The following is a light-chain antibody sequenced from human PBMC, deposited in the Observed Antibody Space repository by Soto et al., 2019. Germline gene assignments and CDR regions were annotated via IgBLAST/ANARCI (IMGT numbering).Light chain of an antibody. Sequence: HSVLTQPASVSGSPGQSITISCTGTSSDVGGYNYVSWYQQHPGKAPKLMIYEVSNRPSGVSNRFSGSKSGNTASLTISGLQAEDEADYYCSSFTSINTWVFGGGTQLTVL. CDR1: SSDVGGYNY. CDR2: EVS. J-gene: IGLJ3*02. CDR3: SSFTSINTWV. V-gene: IGLV2-14*01.